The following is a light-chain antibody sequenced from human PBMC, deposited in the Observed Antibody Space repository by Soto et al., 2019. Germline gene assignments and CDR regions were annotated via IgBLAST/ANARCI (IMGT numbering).Light chain of an antibody. CDR1: SSDVGAYDY. CDR2: EVS. J-gene: IGLJ1*01. CDR3: SSYTSSSTRV. V-gene: IGLV2-14*03. Sequence: QSALTQPASVSGSPGQAITICCTGTSSDVGAYDYVSWYQQHPDKAPKLMIYEVSHRPSGVSNRFYGSKSVNTATLTISGLQAEDEADYYCSSYTSSSTRVFGTGTKLTVL.